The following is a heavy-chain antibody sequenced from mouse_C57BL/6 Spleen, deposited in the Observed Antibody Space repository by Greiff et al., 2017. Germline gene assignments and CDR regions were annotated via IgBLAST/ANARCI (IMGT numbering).Heavy chain of an antibody. V-gene: IGHV1-72*01. CDR2: IDPNSGGT. CDR1: GYTFTSYW. CDR3: ARLGDYDPYYAMDY. J-gene: IGHJ4*01. Sequence: QVQLQQPGAELVKPGASVKLSCKASGYTFTSYWMHWVKQRPGRGLEWIGRIDPNSGGTKYNEKFKSKATLTVDKPSSTAYMPLSSLTSEDSAVYYCARLGDYDPYYAMDYWGQGTSVTVSS. D-gene: IGHD2-4*01.